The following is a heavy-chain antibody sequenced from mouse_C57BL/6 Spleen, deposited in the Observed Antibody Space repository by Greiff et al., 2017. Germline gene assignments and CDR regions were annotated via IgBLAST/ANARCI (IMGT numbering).Heavy chain of an antibody. Sequence: QVQLQQPGAELVLPGASVKLSCKASGYTFTSYWMHWVKQRPGQGIEWIGEIDPSDSYTNYNQQFKGKSTLTVDKSSSTAYMQLSGRTSEDSAVYYCARSVNSGSSDGYWGEGTTLTVSS. CDR1: GYTFTSYW. J-gene: IGHJ2*01. V-gene: IGHV1-69*01. CDR3: ARSVNSGSSDGY. D-gene: IGHD1-1*01. CDR2: IDPSDSYT.